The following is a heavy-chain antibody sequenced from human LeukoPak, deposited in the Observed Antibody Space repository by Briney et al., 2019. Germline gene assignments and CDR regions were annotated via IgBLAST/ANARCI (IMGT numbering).Heavy chain of an antibody. CDR2: ISGSGGST. CDR1: GFTFSSYA. V-gene: IGHV3-23*01. D-gene: IGHD6-19*01. CDR3: AKDWDCTNRSGCLFDY. J-gene: IGHJ4*02. Sequence: GGSLRLSCAASGFTFSSYAMSWVRQAPGKGLEWVSAISGSGGSTYYADSVKGRFTISRDNSKNTLYLQMNSLRAEDTAVYYCAKDWDCTNRSGCLFDYWGQGTLVTVSS.